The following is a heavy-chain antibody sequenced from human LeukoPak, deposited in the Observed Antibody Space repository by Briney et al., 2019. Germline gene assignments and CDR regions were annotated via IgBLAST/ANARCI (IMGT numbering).Heavy chain of an antibody. D-gene: IGHD5-24*01. CDR2: INSDGSST. CDR1: GFTFSSYW. Sequence: GGSLRLSCVASGFTFSSYWMHWARQAPGKGLVWVSRINSDGSSTSYADSVKGRFTTSRDNAKNTLYLQMNSLRAEDTAVYYCASQRWLQSSFDYWGQGTLVTVSS. J-gene: IGHJ4*02. CDR3: ASQRWLQSSFDY. V-gene: IGHV3-74*01.